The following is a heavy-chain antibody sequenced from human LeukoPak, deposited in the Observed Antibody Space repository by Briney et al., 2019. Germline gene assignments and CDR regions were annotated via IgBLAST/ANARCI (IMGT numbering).Heavy chain of an antibody. V-gene: IGHV4-34*01. CDR1: GGSFSGYY. J-gene: IGHJ6*02. D-gene: IGHD1-26*01. Sequence: SETLSLTCAVYGGSFSGYYWSWIRQPPGKGLEWIGEINHSGSTNYNPSLKSRVTISVDTSKNQFSLKLSSVTAADTAVYYCARDYFLLRERQYYYGMDVWGQGTTVTVSS. CDR3: ARDYFLLRERQYYYGMDV. CDR2: INHSGST.